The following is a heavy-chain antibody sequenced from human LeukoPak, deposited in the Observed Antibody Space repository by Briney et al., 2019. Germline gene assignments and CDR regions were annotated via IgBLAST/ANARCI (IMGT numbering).Heavy chain of an antibody. V-gene: IGHV1-2*04. CDR1: GYTFTGNH. CDR3: ARGGCSGGSCYGGFWFDP. Sequence: ALVKVSCKASGYTFTGNHVHWVRQAPGQGLEWMGWIDPNSGGTNYAQKFQGWVTMTRDTSISTASMELSRLRSDDAAVYHCARGGCSGGSCYGGFWFDPWGQGTLVTVSS. CDR2: IDPNSGGT. J-gene: IGHJ5*02. D-gene: IGHD2-15*01.